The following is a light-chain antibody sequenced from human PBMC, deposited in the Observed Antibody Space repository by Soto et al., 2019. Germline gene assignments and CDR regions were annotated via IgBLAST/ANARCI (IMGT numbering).Light chain of an antibody. CDR3: HQFNSYPIT. J-gene: IGKJ5*01. V-gene: IGKV1-13*02. CDR2: DVS. Sequence: AIQLTQSPSSLSASVGDRVTITCRASQDIRGALAWYQQKPGKAPKMLIYDVSKLARGVPSRFRGSSSGTDFTLTISSLQPEDFATYYCHQFNSYPITFGQGTRLEIK. CDR1: QDIRGA.